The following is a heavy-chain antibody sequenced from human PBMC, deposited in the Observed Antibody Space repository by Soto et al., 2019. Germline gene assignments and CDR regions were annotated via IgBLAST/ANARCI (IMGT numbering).Heavy chain of an antibody. J-gene: IGHJ4*02. Sequence: QVQLQESGPGLVKPSETLSLICTVSGDSINSSDYHWGWIRQPPGKGLEWIGSVYYLGGKHSNPSLKSRVTISVDTPGSQFTLKLRSVTAADTAVYYCARLYMALDYWGQGSLVTVSS. CDR2: VYYLGGK. CDR1: GDSINSSDYH. V-gene: IGHV4-39*01. D-gene: IGHD3-10*01. CDR3: ARLYMALDY.